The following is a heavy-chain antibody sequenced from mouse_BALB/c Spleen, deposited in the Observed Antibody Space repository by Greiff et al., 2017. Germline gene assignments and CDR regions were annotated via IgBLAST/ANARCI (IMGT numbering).Heavy chain of an antibody. CDR1: GFTFSSFG. D-gene: IGHD2-10*01. J-gene: IGHJ3*01. CDR2: ISSGSSTI. Sequence: EVQLVESGGGLVQPGGSRKLSCAASGFTFSSFGMHWVRQAPEKGLEWVAYISSGSSTIYYADTVKGRFTISRDNPKNTLFLQMTSLRSEDTAMYYCARSYYGNYGFAYWGQGTLVTVSA. V-gene: IGHV5-17*02. CDR3: ARSYYGNYGFAY.